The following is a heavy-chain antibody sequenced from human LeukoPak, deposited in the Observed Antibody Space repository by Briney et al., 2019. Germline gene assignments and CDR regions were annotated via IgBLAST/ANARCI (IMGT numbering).Heavy chain of an antibody. D-gene: IGHD6-13*01. CDR2: IKQDGREK. Sequence: GGSLRLSCAASGFTFSTYWMSWVRQAPGKGLEWVANIKQDGREKYYVDSVKGRFTTSRDNAKSSLYLEMNSLRAEDTAVYYCARDGAAAAGRYFDYWGQGSLVTVSS. V-gene: IGHV3-7*01. CDR3: ARDGAAAAGRYFDY. J-gene: IGHJ4*02. CDR1: GFTFSTYW.